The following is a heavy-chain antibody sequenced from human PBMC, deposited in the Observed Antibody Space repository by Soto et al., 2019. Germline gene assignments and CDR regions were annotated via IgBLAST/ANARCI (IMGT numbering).Heavy chain of an antibody. J-gene: IGHJ4*02. V-gene: IGHV3-74*01. Sequence: VGSLRLSCAASGFTFSSYWMHWVRQAPGKGLVWVSRINSDGSSTSYADSVKGRFTISRDNAKNTLYLQMNSLRAEDTAVYYCARPRPYCGGDCPDSWGQGTLVTVSP. D-gene: IGHD2-21*02. CDR2: INSDGSST. CDR3: ARPRPYCGGDCPDS. CDR1: GFTFSSYW.